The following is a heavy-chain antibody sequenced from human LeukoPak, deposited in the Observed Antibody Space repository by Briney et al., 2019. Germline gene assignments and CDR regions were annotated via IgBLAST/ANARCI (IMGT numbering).Heavy chain of an antibody. J-gene: IGHJ4*02. V-gene: IGHV3-23*01. CDR2: ISGSGGST. CDR3: AKDSGIAVAEEAPTLFDY. D-gene: IGHD6-19*01. Sequence: GGSLRLSCAASGFTFSSYAMSWVRQAPGKGLEWVSAISGSGGSTYYADSVKGRFTISRENSKNTLYLQINSLRAEATAVYYCAKDSGIAVAEEAPTLFDYWGQGTLVTVSS. CDR1: GFTFSSYA.